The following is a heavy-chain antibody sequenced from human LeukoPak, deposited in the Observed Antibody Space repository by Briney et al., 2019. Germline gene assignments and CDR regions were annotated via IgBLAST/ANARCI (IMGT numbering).Heavy chain of an antibody. Sequence: GGSLRLSCVPSGFTFSSYWLEWVGRAPGKGLEGVANINQDGSRKNYVDSGKGRFTISRDNAKNSLYLQMSSLRAEDTAVYYCTKYYDNSGYSDYWGQGTLLTVSS. CDR2: INQDGSRK. J-gene: IGHJ4*02. CDR3: TKYYDNSGYSDY. CDR1: GFTFSSYW. V-gene: IGHV3-7*01. D-gene: IGHD3-22*01.